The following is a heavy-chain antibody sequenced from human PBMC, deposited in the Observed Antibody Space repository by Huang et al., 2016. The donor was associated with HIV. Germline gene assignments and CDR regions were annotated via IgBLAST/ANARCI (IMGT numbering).Heavy chain of an antibody. CDR1: GYSFASYW. V-gene: IGHV5-51*01. CDR3: ARRGYSYGYYYGMDV. Sequence: EVQLVQSGAEVKKPGESLKISCKGSGYSFASYWIGWVRQMPGKGLEWMGFVYPGDSDARYSPSFQGQVTISADKSLSTAYLQWSSLKASDTAMYYCARRGYSYGYYYGMDVWGQGTTVTVSS. J-gene: IGHJ6*02. CDR2: VYPGDSDA. D-gene: IGHD5-18*01.